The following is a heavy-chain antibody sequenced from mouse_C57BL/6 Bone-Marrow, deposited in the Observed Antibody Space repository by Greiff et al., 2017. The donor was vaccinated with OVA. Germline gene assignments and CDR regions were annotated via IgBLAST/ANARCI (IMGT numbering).Heavy chain of an antibody. CDR2: ISNGGGST. V-gene: IGHV5-12*01. J-gene: IGHJ3*01. CDR1: GFTFSDYY. Sequence: EVTLVESGGGLVQPGGSLKLSCAASGFTFSDYYMYWVRQTPEKRLEWVAYISNGGGSTYYPDTVKGRFTISRDNAKNTLYLQMSRLKSEHTAMYYCASRIYDGYYGGYWGQGTLVTVSA. CDR3: ASRIYDGYYGGY. D-gene: IGHD2-3*01.